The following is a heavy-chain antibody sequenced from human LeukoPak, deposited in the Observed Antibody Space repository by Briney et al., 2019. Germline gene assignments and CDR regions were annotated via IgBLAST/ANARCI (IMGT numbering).Heavy chain of an antibody. D-gene: IGHD1-26*01. V-gene: IGHV3-21*01. CDR1: GFTFSSYS. CDR3: ARSLEWELPYYMDV. CDR2: ISSSSSYI. J-gene: IGHJ6*03. Sequence: GGSLRLSCAASGFTFSSYSMNWVRQAPGKGLEWVSSISSSSSYIYYADSVKGRFTISRDNAKNSLYLQMNSLRAEDTAVYYCARSLEWELPYYMDVWGKGTTVTVSS.